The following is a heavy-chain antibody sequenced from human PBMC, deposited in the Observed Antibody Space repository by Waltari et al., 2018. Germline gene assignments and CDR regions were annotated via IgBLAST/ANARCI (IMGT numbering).Heavy chain of an antibody. CDR3: AREGVRITMVRGVIINDAFDI. D-gene: IGHD3-10*01. CDR1: GGTFSRHA. V-gene: IGHV1-69*04. J-gene: IGHJ3*02. Sequence: QVQLVQSGAEVKKPGPSVTVSCKASGGTFSRHALIWARQGPGPGTQWMGRIIPILGIANYAQKFQGRVTITADKSTSTAYMELSSLRSEDTAVYYCAREGVRITMVRGVIINDAFDIWGQGTMVTVSS. CDR2: IIPILGIA.